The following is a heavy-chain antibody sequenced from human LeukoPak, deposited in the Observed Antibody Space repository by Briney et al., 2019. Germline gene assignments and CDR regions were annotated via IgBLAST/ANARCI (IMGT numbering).Heavy chain of an antibody. Sequence: ASVKVSCKASGYTFTGYYMHWVRQAPGQGLEWMGRINPNSGGTNYAQKFQGRVTMTRDTSISTAYMELSRLRPDDTAVYYCARDLFESTSRSARKTGYNWFDPWGQGTLVTVSS. CDR1: GYTFTGYY. J-gene: IGHJ5*02. CDR2: INPNSGGT. D-gene: IGHD1-14*01. CDR3: ARDLFESTSRSARKTGYNWFDP. V-gene: IGHV1-2*06.